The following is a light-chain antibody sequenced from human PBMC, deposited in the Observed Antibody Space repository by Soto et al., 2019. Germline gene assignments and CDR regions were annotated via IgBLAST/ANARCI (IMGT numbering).Light chain of an antibody. CDR3: QHYDSRPYT. J-gene: IGKJ2*01. CDR2: GAF. CDR1: QGVRSGY. Sequence: EVVLTQSPGTLSLSPGEGVTLSCKAGQGVRSGYLAWYQQKPGQAPRLLIYGAFVKATGIPDRFSGSGSGTDFTLTISRLEPEDFAVYYCQHYDSRPYTFGQGTKVDIK. V-gene: IGKV3-20*01.